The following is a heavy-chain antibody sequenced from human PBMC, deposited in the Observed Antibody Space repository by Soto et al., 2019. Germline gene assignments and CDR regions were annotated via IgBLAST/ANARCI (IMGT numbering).Heavy chain of an antibody. Sequence: SLKVSCKASGCTFTNLAINWVRQAPGQGFEWMGGLIPIFGTSNSAQKFQARVTISADTTTGTAYLEVSSLRSEDTAIYYCATASQDGLTWSYYLDYWG. J-gene: IGHJ4*01. CDR3: ATASQDGLTWSYYLDY. CDR1: GCTFTNLA. CDR2: LIPIFGTS. V-gene: IGHV1-69*06. D-gene: IGHD2-8*02.